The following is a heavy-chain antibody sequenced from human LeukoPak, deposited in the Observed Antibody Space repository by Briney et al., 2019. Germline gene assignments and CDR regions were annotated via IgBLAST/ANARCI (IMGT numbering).Heavy chain of an antibody. Sequence: PGGSLRRSCAASGFTFSNYAMNWVRQAPGKGLEWVSGISGSGGSTYYADSVKGRFTISRDNSKNTLYLQMISLRAEDTAVYYCAKDRYSNYGNWFDPWGQGTLVTVFS. J-gene: IGHJ5*02. CDR3: AKDRYSNYGNWFDP. CDR1: GFTFSNYA. V-gene: IGHV3-23*01. D-gene: IGHD4-11*01. CDR2: ISGSGGST.